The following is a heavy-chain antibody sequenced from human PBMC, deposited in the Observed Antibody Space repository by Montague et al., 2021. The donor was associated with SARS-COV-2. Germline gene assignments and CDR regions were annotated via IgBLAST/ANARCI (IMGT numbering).Heavy chain of an antibody. CDR2: ISSSSSYI. D-gene: IGHD3-9*01. J-gene: IGHJ4*02. CDR1: GFTFSSYS. Sequence: SLRLSCAASGFTFSSYSMNWVRQAPGKGLEWVSSISSSSSYIYYADSVKGRFTISRDNAKNSLYPQMNSLRAEDTAVYYCARDGVYDILTGYWTDWGQGTLVTVSS. V-gene: IGHV3-21*01. CDR3: ARDGVYDILTGYWTD.